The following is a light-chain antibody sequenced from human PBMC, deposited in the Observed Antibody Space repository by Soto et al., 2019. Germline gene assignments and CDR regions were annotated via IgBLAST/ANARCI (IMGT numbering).Light chain of an antibody. V-gene: IGLV2-14*01. Sequence: QSALTQPASVSGSPGPSITISCNGTSSDVGDYNDVSWYQQHPGKAPKLLIYEVSNRPSGVYTRFSGSKSGNTAALTISGLQAEDEAEYYCCSYTSSSAYVFGTGTQVTVL. CDR1: SSDVGDYND. CDR2: EVS. J-gene: IGLJ1*01. CDR3: CSYTSSSAYV.